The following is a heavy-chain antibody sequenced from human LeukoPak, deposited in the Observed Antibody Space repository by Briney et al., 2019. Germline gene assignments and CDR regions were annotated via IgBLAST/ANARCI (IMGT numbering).Heavy chain of an antibody. V-gene: IGHV1-18*01. J-gene: IGHJ4*02. Sequence: ASVKVSCKASGYTVTSYGISWVRQAPGQGLEWMGWISAYNGNTNYAQKLQGRVTMTTDTSTSTAYMELRSLRSDDTAVYYCAREVPYDTSVYYQPFDFWGQGTLVTVSS. D-gene: IGHD3-22*01. CDR1: GYTVTSYG. CDR3: AREVPYDTSVYYQPFDF. CDR2: ISAYNGNT.